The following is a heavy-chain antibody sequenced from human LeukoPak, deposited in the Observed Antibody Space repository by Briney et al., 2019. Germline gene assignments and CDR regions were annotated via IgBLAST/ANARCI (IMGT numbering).Heavy chain of an antibody. CDR2: INPNSGGT. D-gene: IGHD4-23*01. V-gene: IGHV1-2*06. CDR1: GYTFTGYY. Sequence: ASVKVSCKASGYTFTGYYTHWVRQAPGQGLEWMGRINPNSGGTNYAQKFQGRVTMTRDTSISTAYMELSRLRSDDTAVYYCARAPCCSVAYNWFDPWGQGTLVTVSS. CDR3: ARAPCCSVAYNWFDP. J-gene: IGHJ5*02.